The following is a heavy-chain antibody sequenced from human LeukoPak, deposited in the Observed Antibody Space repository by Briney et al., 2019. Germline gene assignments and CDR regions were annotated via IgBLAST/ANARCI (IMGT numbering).Heavy chain of an antibody. D-gene: IGHD6-19*01. Sequence: SQTLSLTCTVSGGSISSGSYYWSWIRQPAGKGLEWIGRIYTSGSTNYNPSLKSRVTISVDTSKNQFSLKLSSVTAADTAVYYCARHPSVAGTKGGFDHWGQGTLVTVSS. CDR2: IYTSGST. V-gene: IGHV4-61*02. CDR1: GGSISSGSYY. CDR3: ARHPSVAGTKGGFDH. J-gene: IGHJ4*02.